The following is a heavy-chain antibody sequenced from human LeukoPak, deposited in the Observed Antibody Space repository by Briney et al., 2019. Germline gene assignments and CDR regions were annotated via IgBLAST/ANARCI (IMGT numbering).Heavy chain of an antibody. CDR1: GFTFSDYY. Sequence: GGSLRLSCAASGFTFSDYYMSWIRQAPGKGLEWVSYISSSGSTISYADSVKGRFTISRDNAKNSLYLQMNSLRAEDTAVYYCARDPGPPPYSRNWGFDPWGQGTLVTVSS. D-gene: IGHD6-13*01. CDR3: ARDPGPPPYSRNWGFDP. V-gene: IGHV3-11*04. CDR2: ISSSGSTI. J-gene: IGHJ5*02.